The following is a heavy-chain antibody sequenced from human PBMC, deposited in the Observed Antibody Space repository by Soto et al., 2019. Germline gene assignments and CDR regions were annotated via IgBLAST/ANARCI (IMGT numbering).Heavy chain of an antibody. CDR2: ISGSGGST. Sequence: EVQLLESGGGLVQPGGVLRLSCAASGFTFSSYAMNWVRQAPGKGLEWVSVISGSGGSTYYADSVKGRFTISRDNSKNTLYLQMNSLRAEDTAVYYCARRSSSWYFDYWGQGTLVTVSS. CDR1: GFTFSSYA. V-gene: IGHV3-23*01. J-gene: IGHJ4*02. D-gene: IGHD6-13*01. CDR3: ARRSSSWYFDY.